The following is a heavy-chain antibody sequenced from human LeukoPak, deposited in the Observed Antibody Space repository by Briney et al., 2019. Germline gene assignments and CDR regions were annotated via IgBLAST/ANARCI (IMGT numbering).Heavy chain of an antibody. CDR1: GASISSSGYY. D-gene: IGHD7-27*01. CDR2: IYQSGST. CDR3: ANTPSGHGAYLGIHLTN. J-gene: IGHJ4*02. Sequence: PSQTLSLTCTVSGASISSSGYYWSWIRQPPGKGLEWIGYIYQSGSTYYNPSLNSRVTISVDRSKSQFSLKLSSVTAADTAVYYCANTPSGHGAYLGIHLTNWGQGTLVTVSS. V-gene: IGHV4-30-2*01.